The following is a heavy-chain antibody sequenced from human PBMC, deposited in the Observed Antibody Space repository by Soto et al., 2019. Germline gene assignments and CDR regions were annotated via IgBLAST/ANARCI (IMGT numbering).Heavy chain of an antibody. J-gene: IGHJ4*02. V-gene: IGHV1-69*13. CDR1: GGTFSSYA. D-gene: IGHD3-3*01. CDR3: ARERTYAFWSRYYTASGYFDY. CDR2: IIPIFGTA. Sequence: GASVKVSCKASGGTFSSYAISWVRQAPGQGLEWMGGIIPIFGTANYAQKFQGRVTITADESTSTAYMELSSLRSEDTAVYYCARERTYAFWSRYYTASGYFDYWGQGTLVTVYS.